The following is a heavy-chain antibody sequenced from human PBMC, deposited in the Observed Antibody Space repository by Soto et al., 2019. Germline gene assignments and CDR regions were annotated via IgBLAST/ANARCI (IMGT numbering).Heavy chain of an antibody. CDR2: ISGSGNSP. V-gene: IGHV3-23*01. Sequence: GGSLRLSCAASGLTFSSYALSWVRQAPGKGLEWVSSISGSGNSPYYADSVKGRFTISRDNGKKTLYLQMNSLRAEDTAVYYCAKESYYDTSGYFPFDYWGQGTPVTVSS. CDR3: AKESYYDTSGYFPFDY. CDR1: GLTFSSYA. D-gene: IGHD3-22*01. J-gene: IGHJ4*02.